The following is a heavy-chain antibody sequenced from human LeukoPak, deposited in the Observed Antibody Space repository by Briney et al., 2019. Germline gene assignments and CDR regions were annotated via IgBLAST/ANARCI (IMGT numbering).Heavy chain of an antibody. Sequence: TSGTLSLTCAVSGGSISSSNRWSWVRQPPGKGLEWIGEINHSGSTNYNPSLKSRVTISVDTSKNQFSLKLSSVTAADTAVYYCARGSYFFDGWYPFGDYWGQGTLVTVSS. CDR3: ARGSYFFDGWYPFGDY. D-gene: IGHD6-19*01. CDR1: GGSISSSNR. CDR2: INHSGST. J-gene: IGHJ4*02. V-gene: IGHV4-4*02.